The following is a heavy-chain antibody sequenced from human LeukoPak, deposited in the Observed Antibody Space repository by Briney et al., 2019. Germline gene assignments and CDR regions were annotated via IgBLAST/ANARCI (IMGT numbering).Heavy chain of an antibody. J-gene: IGHJ6*04. CDR1: GFTFSSYA. V-gene: IGHV3-23*01. CDR3: AKDWYCSSTSCSLYYYYYGMDV. Sequence: PGGSLRLSCAASGFTFSSYAMSWVRQAPGKGLEWVSAIGGSGGSTYYADSVKGRFTISRDNSKNTLYLQMNSLRAEDTAVYYCAKDWYCSSTSCSLYYYYYGMDVWGKGTTVTVSS. CDR2: IGGSGGST. D-gene: IGHD2-2*01.